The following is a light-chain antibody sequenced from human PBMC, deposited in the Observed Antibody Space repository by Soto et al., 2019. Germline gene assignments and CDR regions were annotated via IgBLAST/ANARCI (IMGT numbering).Light chain of an antibody. CDR3: CSYVGASTAV. Sequence: QSALTQPASVSGSAGQSITISCTGTTSFVGTYNFASRYQPHPGKSPQLQTCAGTKPPSGFSIRSSRSTSGITASLTISGVQFEGEADYPCCSYVGASTAVFGSGTKVTVL. CDR1: TSFVGTYNF. CDR2: AGT. V-gene: IGLV2-23*01. J-gene: IGLJ1*01.